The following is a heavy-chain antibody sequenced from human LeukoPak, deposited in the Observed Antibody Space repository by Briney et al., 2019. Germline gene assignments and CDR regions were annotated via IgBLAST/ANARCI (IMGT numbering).Heavy chain of an antibody. V-gene: IGHV3-23*01. CDR2: ISSPTSST. D-gene: IGHD2-15*01. Sequence: PGGSLRLPCAASGFTFSSYAMSWVRQAPGKGLEWVSTISSPTSSTHYADFVKGRFTISRDNSKNTLYLQMNSLRAEDTAMYYCSAGYDYWGHGTLVTVSS. CDR1: GFTFSSYA. J-gene: IGHJ4*01. CDR3: SAGYDY.